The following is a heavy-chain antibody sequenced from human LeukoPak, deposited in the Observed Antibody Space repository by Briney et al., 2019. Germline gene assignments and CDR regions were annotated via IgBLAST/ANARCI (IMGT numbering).Heavy chain of an antibody. J-gene: IGHJ4*02. V-gene: IGHV3-7*01. CDR1: GFPFSTYW. Sequence: RTGGPLRLSCAASGFPFSTYWMDWVRQPPGKGLEWVGNINQDGSVKHYVASVRGRFTITRDNARNSVYLQMSARRVEDTAVYYCTINFVFWGQGSLVTASS. CDR3: TINFVF. CDR2: INQDGSVK. D-gene: IGHD3-9*01.